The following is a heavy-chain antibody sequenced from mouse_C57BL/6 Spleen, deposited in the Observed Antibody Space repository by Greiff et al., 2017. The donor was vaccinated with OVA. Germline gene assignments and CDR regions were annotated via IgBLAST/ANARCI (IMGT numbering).Heavy chain of an antibody. Sequence: VQLQQPGSELVKPGASVKLSCKASGYTFTSYWMHWVKQRPGQGLEWIGNINPSNGGTNYNEKFKSKATLTVDKSSSTAYMQLSSLTSEDSAVYYCARFYYYGSTYFDYWGQGTTLTVSS. V-gene: IGHV1-53*01. CDR2: INPSNGGT. CDR1: GYTFTSYW. CDR3: ARFYYYGSTYFDY. J-gene: IGHJ2*01. D-gene: IGHD1-1*01.